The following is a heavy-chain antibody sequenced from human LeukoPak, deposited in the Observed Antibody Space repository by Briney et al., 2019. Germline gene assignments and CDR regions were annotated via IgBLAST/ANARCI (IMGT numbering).Heavy chain of an antibody. CDR3: AKEGGSWFDY. CDR1: GFTFSSYG. V-gene: IGHV3-30*18. J-gene: IGHJ5*01. CDR2: ISYDGSDK. D-gene: IGHD3-16*01. Sequence: GGSLRLSCAASGFTFSSYGMHWVRQAPGKGLEWVAVISYDGSDKYYADSAKGRFTISRDNSKNTLYLQMNSLRAEDTAVYYCAKEGGSWFDYWGQGTLVTVSS.